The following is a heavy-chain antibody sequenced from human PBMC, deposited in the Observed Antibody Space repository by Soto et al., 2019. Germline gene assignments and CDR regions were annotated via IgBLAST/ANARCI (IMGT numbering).Heavy chain of an antibody. CDR2: IVVGSGNT. D-gene: IGHD3-22*01. V-gene: IGHV1-58*01. CDR3: AARYYYDSSGYPDY. Sequence: ASVKVSWKASGFTFTSSSVWWVRHARGQRLEWIGWIVVGSGNTNYAQKFQERVTITRDMSTSTAYMELSSLRSEDTAVYYCAARYYYDSSGYPDYWGEGTLVTVYS. CDR1: GFTFTSSS. J-gene: IGHJ4*02.